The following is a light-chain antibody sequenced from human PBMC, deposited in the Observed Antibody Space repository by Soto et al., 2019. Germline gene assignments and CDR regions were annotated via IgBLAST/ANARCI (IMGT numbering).Light chain of an antibody. V-gene: IGKV1-5*03. J-gene: IGKJ2*01. CDR3: QQYNSYT. Sequence: DIPMTQSPSTLSASVGDRVTITCRASQSVNSWLAWYQQKPGKAPKLLIYKASSLESGVPSRFSGSGSGTEFTLTISSLQPDDFATYYCQQYNSYTFGQGTKLEI. CDR2: KAS. CDR1: QSVNSW.